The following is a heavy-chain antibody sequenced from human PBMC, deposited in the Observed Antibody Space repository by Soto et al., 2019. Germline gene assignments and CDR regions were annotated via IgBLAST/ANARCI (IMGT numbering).Heavy chain of an antibody. CDR1: GGTFSSYA. CDR2: IIPIFGTA. J-gene: IGHJ6*02. Sequence: QVQLVQSGAEVKKPGSSVKVSCKASGGTFSSYAISWVRQAPGQGLEWMGGIIPIFGTADYAQKFQGRVTITAEESTRTAYMELSSLRSEDTAVYYCASVETQRYYYGMDVWGQGTTVTVSS. CDR3: ASVETQRYYYGMDV. V-gene: IGHV1-69*12. D-gene: IGHD2-15*01.